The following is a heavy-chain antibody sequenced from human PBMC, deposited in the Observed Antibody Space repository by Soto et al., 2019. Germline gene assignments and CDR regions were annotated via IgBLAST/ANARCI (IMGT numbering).Heavy chain of an antibody. J-gene: IGHJ6*02. V-gene: IGHV1-69*13. Sequence: SVKVSCKASRGTFSSYAISWVRQAPGQGLEWMGGIIPIFGTANYAQKFQGRVTITADESTSTAYMELSSLRSEDTAVYYCARRVATGTSDYYGMDVWGQGTTVTVSS. CDR1: RGTFSSYA. CDR3: ARRVATGTSDYYGMDV. D-gene: IGHD6-13*01. CDR2: IIPIFGTA.